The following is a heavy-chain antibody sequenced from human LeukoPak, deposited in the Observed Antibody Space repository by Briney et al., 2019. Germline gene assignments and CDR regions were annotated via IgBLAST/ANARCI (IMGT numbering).Heavy chain of an antibody. CDR1: GYTFTCYY. V-gene: IGHV1-2*02. Sequence: ASVKVSCKASGYTFTCYYMHWVRQAPGQGLEWMGWINPNSGGTNYAQKFQGRVTMTRDTSISTAYMELSRLRSDDTAVYYCARDGGNSYAPDYWGQGTLVTVSS. J-gene: IGHJ4*02. CDR2: INPNSGGT. CDR3: ARDGGNSYAPDY. D-gene: IGHD5-18*01.